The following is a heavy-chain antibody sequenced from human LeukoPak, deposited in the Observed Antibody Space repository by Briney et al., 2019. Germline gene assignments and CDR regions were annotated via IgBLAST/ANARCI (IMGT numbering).Heavy chain of an antibody. CDR2: INHSGST. CDR3: ARRPLYSYGPNDY. V-gene: IGHV4-34*01. D-gene: IGHD5-18*01. CDR1: GGSFSGYY. J-gene: IGHJ4*02. Sequence: SETLSLTCAVYGGSFSGYYWSWIRQPPGKGLEWIGEINHSGSTNYNPSLKSRVTISVDTSKNQFSLKLSSVTAADTAVYYCARRPLYSYGPNDYWGQGTLFTVSS.